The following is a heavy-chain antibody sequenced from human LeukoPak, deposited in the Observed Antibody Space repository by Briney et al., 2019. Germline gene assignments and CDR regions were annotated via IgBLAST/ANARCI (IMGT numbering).Heavy chain of an antibody. V-gene: IGHV4-59*01. Sequence: PSETLSLTCTVSGGSISSYYWSWIRQPPRKGLEWIGYIYDSGSTNYNPSLKSRVTISVDTSKNQFSLQLSSVTAADTAVYYCARGLNGDQYYYYYYMDVWGKGTTVTVSS. CDR3: ARGLNGDQYYYYYYMDV. J-gene: IGHJ6*03. CDR1: GGSISSYY. CDR2: IYDSGST. D-gene: IGHD4-17*01.